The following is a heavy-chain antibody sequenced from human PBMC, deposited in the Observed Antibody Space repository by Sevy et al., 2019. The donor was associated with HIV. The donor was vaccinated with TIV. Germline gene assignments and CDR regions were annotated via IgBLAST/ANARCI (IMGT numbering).Heavy chain of an antibody. J-gene: IGHJ4*02. CDR1: GFTFRDYS. V-gene: IGHV3-21*01. Sequence: GGSLRLSCEASGFTFRDYSMNWVRQAPGKGLEWVSSISSGSSYKKYGDSVKGRFTISRDNAKNSLYLQLNSLRAEDTAVYYCTRVDYYDTSGSHYXGQGTLVTVSS. CDR3: TRVDYYDTSGSHY. D-gene: IGHD3-22*01. CDR2: ISSGSSYK.